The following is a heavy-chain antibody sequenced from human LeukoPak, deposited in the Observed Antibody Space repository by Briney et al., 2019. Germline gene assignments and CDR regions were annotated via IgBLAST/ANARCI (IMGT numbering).Heavy chain of an antibody. V-gene: IGHV5-51*01. CDR1: GYSFTSYW. D-gene: IGHD3-16*02. CDR2: IYPGDSDT. CDR3: ARRYDYFWGSYRYTVSYFNY. J-gene: IGHJ4*02. Sequence: GESLKISCKGSGYSFTSYWIGWVRQMPGKGLEWMGIIYPGDSDTRYSPSFQGQVTISADKSISTADLQWSSLKASDTAMYYYARRYDYFWGSYRYTVSYFNYWGQGTLVTVSS.